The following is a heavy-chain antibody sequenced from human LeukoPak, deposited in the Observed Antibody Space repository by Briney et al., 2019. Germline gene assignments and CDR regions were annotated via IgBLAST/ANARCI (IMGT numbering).Heavy chain of an antibody. V-gene: IGHV1-46*01. CDR2: LKSSGDTT. CDR1: GYSFTSYR. Sequence: GASVKVSCTTSGYSFTSYRMHWLRQAPGQGLEWVGILKSSGDTTVYAQKFQGRVTVTRDTSTSTVYMELSSLSSEDTAVYYCAREDPHTYNFDFWGPGTLVTVSS. CDR3: AREDPHTYNFDF. D-gene: IGHD1-1*01. J-gene: IGHJ4*02.